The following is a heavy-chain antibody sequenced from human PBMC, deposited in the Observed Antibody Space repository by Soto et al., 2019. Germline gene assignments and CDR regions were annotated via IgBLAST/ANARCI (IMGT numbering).Heavy chain of an antibody. J-gene: IGHJ4*02. CDR1: GASISSDDNY. CDR3: ARGDSTGYAFDY. V-gene: IGHV4-30-4*01. Sequence: SETLSLTCAVSGASISSDDNYWSWIRQPPGKGLEWIGYIYYSGNTYYKTSLKSRVTISVDRSKNQFSLKLTSVTAADTALYYCARGDSTGYAFDYWGQGTLVTSPQ. CDR2: IYYSGNT. D-gene: IGHD3-22*01.